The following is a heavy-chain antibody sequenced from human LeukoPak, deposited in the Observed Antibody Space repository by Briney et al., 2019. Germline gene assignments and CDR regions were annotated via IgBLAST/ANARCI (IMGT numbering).Heavy chain of an antibody. Sequence: PGGSLRLSCAASGFTFIIYAMSCGRHSPGKGLEWVSSISGSGGRTSYADSVRGRFTISRDNSKNTLYLELNSLRAEHAAVYFCAMAVIGSGWTLDYWGQGTLVTAS. CDR3: AMAVIGSGWTLDY. CDR2: ISGSGGRT. V-gene: IGHV3-23*01. CDR1: GFTFIIYA. D-gene: IGHD6-19*01. J-gene: IGHJ4*02.